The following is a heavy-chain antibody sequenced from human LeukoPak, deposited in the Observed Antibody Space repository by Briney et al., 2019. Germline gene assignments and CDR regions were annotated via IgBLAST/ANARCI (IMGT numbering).Heavy chain of an antibody. J-gene: IGHJ5*02. Sequence: PSETLSLTCTVSGGSISGAAYYWGWVRQPPGKGLDWIGSIYYTGTTYYSPSLQTRATLSFDTSKNQFSLKLTSVTAADTAVYFCARRPIAAGNNWFDPWGQGTLVTVSS. CDR2: IYYTGTT. CDR3: ARRPIAAGNNWFDP. CDR1: GGSISGAAYY. V-gene: IGHV4-39*01. D-gene: IGHD6-13*01.